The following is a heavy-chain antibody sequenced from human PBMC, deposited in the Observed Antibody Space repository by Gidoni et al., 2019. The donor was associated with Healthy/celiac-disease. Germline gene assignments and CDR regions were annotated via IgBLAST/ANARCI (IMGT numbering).Heavy chain of an antibody. J-gene: IGHJ6*02. CDR3: AKDLSSWYGYDYYYYGMDV. D-gene: IGHD6-13*01. CDR1: GFNFSSYA. Sequence: EVQLLESGGGLVQPGGSLRLPCAASGFNFSSYAMSWVRQAPGKGLEWVSAISGSGGSTYYADSVKGRFTISRDNSKNTLYLQMNSLRAEDTAVYYCAKDLSSWYGYDYYYYGMDVWGQGTTVTVSS. CDR2: ISGSGGST. V-gene: IGHV3-23*01.